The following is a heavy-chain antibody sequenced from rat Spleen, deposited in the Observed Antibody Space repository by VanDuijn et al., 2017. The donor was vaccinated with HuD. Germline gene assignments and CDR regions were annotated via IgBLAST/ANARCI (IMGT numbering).Heavy chain of an antibody. CDR3: ASQHYFDGYYRDY. CDR1: GFSLTSYH. CDR2: IWGNGNT. D-gene: IGHD1-12*03. J-gene: IGHJ2*01. Sequence: QVQLKESGPGLVQPSQTLSLTCTVSGFSLTSYHVSWVRQPPGKGLEWMGVIWGNGNTNYNSPLKSRLSISRDTSKSQVFLKMNNLQTEDTAMYFCASQHYFDGYYRDYWGQGVMVTVSS. V-gene: IGHV2S61*01.